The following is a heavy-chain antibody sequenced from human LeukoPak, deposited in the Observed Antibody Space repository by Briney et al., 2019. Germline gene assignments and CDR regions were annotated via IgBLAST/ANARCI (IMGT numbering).Heavy chain of an antibody. Sequence: ASVKVSCKASGGTFSSYAISRVRQAPGQGLEWMGGIIPIFGTANYAQKFQGRVTITTDESTSTAYMELSSLRYEDTAVYYCARGRIAVANNWFDPWGQGTLVTVSS. D-gene: IGHD6-19*01. J-gene: IGHJ5*02. CDR3: ARGRIAVANNWFDP. CDR1: GGTFSSYA. V-gene: IGHV1-69*05. CDR2: IIPIFGTA.